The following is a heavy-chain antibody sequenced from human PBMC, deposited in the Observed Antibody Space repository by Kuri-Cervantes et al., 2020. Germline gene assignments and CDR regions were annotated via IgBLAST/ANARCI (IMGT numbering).Heavy chain of an antibody. CDR1: GFTFSSYA. J-gene: IGHJ6*03. D-gene: IGHD1-14*01. CDR2: ISGSGGST. Sequence: GESLKISCAASGFTFSSYAMSWVRQAPGKGLEWVSAISGSGGSTYYADSVKGRFTISRDNSWNTLYLQMNSLKTEDTAVYYCTTYYYYYYMDVWGKGTPVTVSS. CDR3: TTYYYYYYMDV. V-gene: IGHV3-23*01.